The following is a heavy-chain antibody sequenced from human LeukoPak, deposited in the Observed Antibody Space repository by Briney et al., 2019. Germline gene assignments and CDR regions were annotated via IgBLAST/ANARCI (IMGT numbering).Heavy chain of an antibody. V-gene: IGHV3-30*02. J-gene: IGHJ4*02. CDR3: AKNRDSSDYPRDFDF. D-gene: IGHD3-22*01. CDR2: IRHDGSYQ. Sequence: GSLRLSCAAFGFTFSSYGMHWVRQTPDKGLEWVAFIRHDGSYQQYADSVKGRFTVPRDNSKDMVYLQMNSLRTEDTAVYYCAKNRDSSDYPRDFDFWGQGTLVTVSS. CDR1: GFTFSSYG.